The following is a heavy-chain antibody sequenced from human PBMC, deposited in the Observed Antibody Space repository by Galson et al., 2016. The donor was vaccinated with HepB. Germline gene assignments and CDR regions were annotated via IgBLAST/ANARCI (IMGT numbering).Heavy chain of an antibody. CDR3: ARVRGTIFGVLRCPTFDY. CDR2: MYYNGNT. D-gene: IGHD3-3*01. CDR1: GGSISSALYY. Sequence: TLSLTCTVSGGSISSALYYWGWIRHHPGKGLEWIGYMYYNGNTYYNPSLKSRVTISIDTSKSQLSLKLSSVTAADTAVYYCARVRGTIFGVLRCPTFDYWGHGTLVTVSS. J-gene: IGHJ4*01. V-gene: IGHV4-31*03.